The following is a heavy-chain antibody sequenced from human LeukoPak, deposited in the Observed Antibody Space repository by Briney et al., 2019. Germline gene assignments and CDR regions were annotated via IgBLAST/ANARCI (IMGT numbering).Heavy chain of an antibody. CDR2: ISSSGSTI. J-gene: IGHJ4*02. V-gene: IGHV3-48*03. Sequence: GGSLRLSCAASGFTFSSYEMNWVRQAPGKGLEWVSYISSSGSTIYYADSVKDRFTISRDNAKNSLYLQMNSLRAEDTAVYYCARFPTMVRGVSCWGQGTLVTVSS. CDR3: ARFPTMVRGVSC. CDR1: GFTFSSYE. D-gene: IGHD3-10*01.